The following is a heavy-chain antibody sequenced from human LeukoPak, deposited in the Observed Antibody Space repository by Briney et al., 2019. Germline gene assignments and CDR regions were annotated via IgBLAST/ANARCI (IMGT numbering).Heavy chain of an antibody. Sequence: ASVKVSCKASGYTFTSYDINWVRQAPGQGLEWMGWINPNSGGTNYAQKFQGRVTMTRDTSISTAYMELSRLRSDDTAVYYCASALSEWLPNAEYFQHWGQGTLVTVSS. V-gene: IGHV1-2*02. CDR2: INPNSGGT. J-gene: IGHJ1*01. CDR3: ASALSEWLPNAEYFQH. CDR1: GYTFTSYD. D-gene: IGHD3-3*01.